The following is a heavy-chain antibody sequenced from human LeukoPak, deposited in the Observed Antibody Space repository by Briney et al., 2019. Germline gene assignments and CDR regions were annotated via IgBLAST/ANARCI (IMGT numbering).Heavy chain of an antibody. J-gene: IGHJ6*02. Sequence: SQTLSLTCTVSGVSISSGGYYWSWIRQHPGKGLEWIGYIYYSGSTYYNPSLKSRVTISVDTSKNQFSLKLSSVTAADTAVYYCARLYSSSYRDYYYYGMDVWGQGTTVTVSS. CDR3: ARLYSSSYRDYYYYGMDV. CDR1: GVSISSGGYY. V-gene: IGHV4-31*03. CDR2: IYYSGST. D-gene: IGHD6-13*01.